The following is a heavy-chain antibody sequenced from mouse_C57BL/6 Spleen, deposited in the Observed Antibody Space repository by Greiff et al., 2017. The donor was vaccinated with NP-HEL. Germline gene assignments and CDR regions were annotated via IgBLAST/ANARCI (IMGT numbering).Heavy chain of an antibody. Sequence: VKLQESGAELVKPGASVKISCKASGYAFSSYWMNWVKQRPGKGLEWIGQIYPGDGDTNYNGKFKGKATLTADKSSSTAYMQLSSLTSEDSAVYFCAREGYDYDRHFDVWGTGTTVTVSS. CDR3: AREGYDYDRHFDV. D-gene: IGHD2-4*01. CDR2: IYPGDGDT. CDR1: GYAFSSYW. J-gene: IGHJ1*03. V-gene: IGHV1-80*01.